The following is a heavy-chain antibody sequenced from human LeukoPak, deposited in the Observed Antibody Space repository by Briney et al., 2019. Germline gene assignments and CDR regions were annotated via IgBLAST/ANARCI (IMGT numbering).Heavy chain of an antibody. V-gene: IGHV3-30*01. CDR1: GFTFSASA. CDR2: ISYDGSNK. J-gene: IGHJ4*02. CDR3: ARAEGWLQSDFDY. Sequence: GGSLRLSCAASGFTFSASAMHWVRQAPGKGLEWVAVISYDGSNKYYADSVKGRFTISRDNSKNTLYLQMNSLRAEDTAVYYCARAEGWLQSDFDYWGQGTLVTVSS. D-gene: IGHD5-24*01.